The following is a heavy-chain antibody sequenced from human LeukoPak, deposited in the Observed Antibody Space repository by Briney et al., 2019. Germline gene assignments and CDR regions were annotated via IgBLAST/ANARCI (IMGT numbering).Heavy chain of an antibody. CDR1: RYTFTGYY. D-gene: IGHD3-16*01. CDR2: VNPNSGGT. Sequence: ASVKVSCKASRYTFTGYYMLWVRQAPGQALEWIGWVNPNSGGTNYAHKFQGRVTMTRDTSISTAYMELSRLRSDATAVYYCARDHRRFRSGWFDPWGQGTLVTVSS. J-gene: IGHJ5*02. V-gene: IGHV1-2*02. CDR3: ARDHRRFRSGWFDP.